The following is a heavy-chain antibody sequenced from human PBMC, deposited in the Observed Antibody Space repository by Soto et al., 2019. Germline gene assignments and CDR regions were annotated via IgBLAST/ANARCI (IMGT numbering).Heavy chain of an antibody. CDR2: INHSGST. Sequence: QVQLQQWGAGLLKPSETLSLTCAVYGGSFSGYYWSWIRQPPGKGLEWIGEINHSGSTNYNPSLKSRVTISVDTSKNQFSLKLSSVTDADTAVYYCATRSGSYYTWFDPWGQGTLVTVSS. D-gene: IGHD1-26*01. CDR1: GGSFSGYY. V-gene: IGHV4-34*01. J-gene: IGHJ5*02. CDR3: ATRSGSYYTWFDP.